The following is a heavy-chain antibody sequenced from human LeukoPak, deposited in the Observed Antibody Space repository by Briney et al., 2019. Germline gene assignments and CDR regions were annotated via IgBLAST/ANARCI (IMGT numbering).Heavy chain of an antibody. CDR2: IIPIFGTA. J-gene: IGHJ3*02. CDR1: GGTFSSYA. CDR3: ARGVTMIVVDAFDI. Sequence: AVKVSCKASGGTFSSYAISWVRQAPGQGLEWMGRIIPIFGTANYAQKFQGRVTITTDESTSTAYMELSSLRSEDTAVYYCARGVTMIVVDAFDIWGQGTMVTVSS. V-gene: IGHV1-69*05. D-gene: IGHD3-22*01.